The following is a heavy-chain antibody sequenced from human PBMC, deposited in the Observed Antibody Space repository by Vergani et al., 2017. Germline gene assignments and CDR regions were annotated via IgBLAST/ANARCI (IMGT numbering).Heavy chain of an antibody. CDR1: GFTVSSNY. CDR3: AKDISAAGVAFDI. V-gene: IGHV3-53*01. J-gene: IGHJ3*02. Sequence: EVQLVESGGGLIQPGGSLRLSCAASGFTVSSNYMSWVRQAPGKGLEWVSVIYSGGSTYYADSLKGRFTISRDNAKNSLYLQMNSLRAEDTALYYCAKDISAAGVAFDIWGQGTMVTVSS. CDR2: IYSGGST. D-gene: IGHD6-25*01.